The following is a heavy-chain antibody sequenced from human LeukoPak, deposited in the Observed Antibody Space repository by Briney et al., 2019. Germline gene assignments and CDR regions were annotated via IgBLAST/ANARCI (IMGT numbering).Heavy chain of an antibody. V-gene: IGHV3-30-3*01. Sequence: GRSLRLSCAASGFTFSSYAMHWVRQAPGKGLEWVAVISYDGSNKYYADSVKDRFTVSRDNSKNTLYLQMDSLRVDDTAVFYCVKSIVAGTGIFDSWGQGTLVTVSS. CDR1: GFTFSSYA. CDR3: VKSIVAGTGIFDS. CDR2: ISYDGSNK. J-gene: IGHJ4*02. D-gene: IGHD1-26*01.